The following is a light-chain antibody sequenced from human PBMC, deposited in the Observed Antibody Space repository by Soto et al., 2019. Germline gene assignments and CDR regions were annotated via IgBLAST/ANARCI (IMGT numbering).Light chain of an antibody. CDR2: YAS. CDR1: QNISQY. V-gene: IGKV1-27*01. CDR3: QKYTKDAPGT. J-gene: IGKJ1*01. Sequence: DIQMTQSPSSLSASVGDRVTLTCRASQNISQYLAWYQQRPGKVPKLLIYYASTLQSGVPSRFSVSGSGTECTLTISSLQPEDVATYYCQKYTKDAPGTFGQGTTVEI.